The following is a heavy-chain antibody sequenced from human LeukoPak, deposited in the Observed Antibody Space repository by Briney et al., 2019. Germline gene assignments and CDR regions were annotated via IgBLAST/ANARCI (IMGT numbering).Heavy chain of an antibody. CDR3: AKANVFGVLDYFDY. CDR2: VSGSGGST. Sequence: GGSLRLSCAASGFTFSSYAMTWVRQAPGKGLEWVSTVSGSGGSTYYADSVKGRFTVSRDNSKNTLSLQMYSLRAEDTAIYYCAKANVFGVLDYFDYWGQGTLVTVSS. V-gene: IGHV3-23*01. CDR1: GFTFSSYA. D-gene: IGHD3-3*01. J-gene: IGHJ4*02.